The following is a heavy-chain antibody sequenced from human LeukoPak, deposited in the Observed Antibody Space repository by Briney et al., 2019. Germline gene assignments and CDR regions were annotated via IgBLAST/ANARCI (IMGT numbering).Heavy chain of an antibody. Sequence: GASAKVSCKASGGTFSSYTISWVRQAPGQGLEWMGRIIPILGIANYAQKFQGRVTITADKSTSTAYMELSSLRSEDTAVYYCARAGAVCSSTSCYEYWGQGTLVTVSS. J-gene: IGHJ4*02. V-gene: IGHV1-69*02. CDR2: IIPILGIA. CDR3: ARAGAVCSSTSCYEY. D-gene: IGHD2-2*01. CDR1: GGTFSSYT.